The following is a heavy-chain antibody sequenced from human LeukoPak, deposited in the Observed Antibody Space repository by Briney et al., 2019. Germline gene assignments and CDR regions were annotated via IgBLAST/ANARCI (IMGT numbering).Heavy chain of an antibody. CDR3: ATPVPRYFDSFAVPSYYFDY. D-gene: IGHD3-9*01. V-gene: IGHV1-46*01. Sequence: ASVKVSCKASGYTFTSYYMHWVRQAPGQGLEWMGIINPSGGSTSYAQKFQGRVTMTRDTSTSTVYMELSSLRAEDTAVYYCATPVPRYFDSFAVPSYYFDYWGQGTLVTVSS. CDR2: INPSGGST. CDR1: GYTFTSYY. J-gene: IGHJ4*02.